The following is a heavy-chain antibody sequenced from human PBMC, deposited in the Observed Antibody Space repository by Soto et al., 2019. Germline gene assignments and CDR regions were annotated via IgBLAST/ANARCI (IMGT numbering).Heavy chain of an antibody. D-gene: IGHD3-10*01. Sequence: QLQLQESGPGLVKPSETLSLTCTVSGGSISSSSYYWGWIRQPPGKGLEWIGSIYYSGSTYYNPSLKSRVTISVDTSKNQFSLKLSSVTAADTAVYYCASLYGSGSYYENWFDPWGQGTLVTVSS. CDR3: ASLYGSGSYYENWFDP. V-gene: IGHV4-39*01. CDR1: GGSISSSSYY. J-gene: IGHJ5*02. CDR2: IYYSGST.